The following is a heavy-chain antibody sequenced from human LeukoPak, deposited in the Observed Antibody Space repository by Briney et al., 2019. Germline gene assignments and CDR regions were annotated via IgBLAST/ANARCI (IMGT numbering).Heavy chain of an antibody. V-gene: IGHV3-33*01. Sequence: GRSLRLSCAASGFAFSSYGMHWVRQAPGKGLEWVAVIWYDGSKKYYADSVKGRFTISRDSSKNTLYLQMDSLRAEDTAVYYCARQNYGGNSAYFDPWGQGTLVTVSS. J-gene: IGHJ5*02. CDR1: GFAFSSYG. CDR2: IWYDGSKK. D-gene: IGHD4-23*01. CDR3: ARQNYGGNSAYFDP.